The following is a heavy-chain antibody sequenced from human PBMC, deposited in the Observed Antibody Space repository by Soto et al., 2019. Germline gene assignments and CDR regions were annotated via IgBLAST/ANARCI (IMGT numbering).Heavy chain of an antibody. Sequence: QVQLVQSGAEVKKPGSSVKVSCKASGGTFSSYTISWVRQAPGQGLEWMGRIIPILGIANYAQKFQGRVTITADKSXXTXYMXLSSLRSEDTAVYYCARDPTEQWLVLSYYYYGMDVWGQGTTVTVSS. CDR3: ARDPTEQWLVLSYYYYGMDV. J-gene: IGHJ6*02. CDR2: IIPILGIA. V-gene: IGHV1-69*08. D-gene: IGHD6-19*01. CDR1: GGTFSSYT.